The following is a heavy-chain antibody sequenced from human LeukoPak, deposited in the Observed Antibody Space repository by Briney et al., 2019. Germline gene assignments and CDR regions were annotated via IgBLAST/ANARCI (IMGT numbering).Heavy chain of an antibody. CDR2: INPNSGGT. J-gene: IGHJ4*02. Sequence: ASVKVSCKASGYTFTGYYMHWVRQAPGQGLEWMGWINPNSGGTNYAQKFQGRVTMTRDTSISTAYMELSRLRSDDTAVYYCARDLSLQYGDRPFDYWGQGTLITVSS. V-gene: IGHV1-2*02. D-gene: IGHD4-17*01. CDR3: ARDLSLQYGDRPFDY. CDR1: GYTFTGYY.